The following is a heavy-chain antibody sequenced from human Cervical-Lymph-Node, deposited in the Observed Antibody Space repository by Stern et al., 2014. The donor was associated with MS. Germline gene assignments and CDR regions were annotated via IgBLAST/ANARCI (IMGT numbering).Heavy chain of an antibody. CDR1: GYTFTDYY. CDR2: IHPNSGDT. Sequence: QVQLGQSGAEVKKPGASVKVSCKASGYTFTDYYMQWGRQAPGQGLEWMGWIHPNSGDTKYARKFQGRVTLTRDTSISTVYLDLSGLGYDDTAVYYCARGLATAVIADYWGQGTLVTVS. CDR3: ARGLATAVIADY. V-gene: IGHV1-2*02. J-gene: IGHJ4*02. D-gene: IGHD2-21*01.